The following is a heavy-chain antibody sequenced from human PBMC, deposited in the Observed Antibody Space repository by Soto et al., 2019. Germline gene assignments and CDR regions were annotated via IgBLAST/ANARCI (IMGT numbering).Heavy chain of an antibody. CDR2: NTNDSGIK. D-gene: IGHD6-19*01. CDR1: GFTFSSYS. CDR3: ARVYSSGWYFGY. Sequence: GGSLRLSCEASGFTFSSYSMNWVRHAPGKGLEWVSYNTNDSGIKSYADSVKGRFAISRDNAEKSVYLQMNSLRDEDTAVYYCARVYSSGWYFGYWGQGTLVTVSS. V-gene: IGHV3-48*02. J-gene: IGHJ4*02.